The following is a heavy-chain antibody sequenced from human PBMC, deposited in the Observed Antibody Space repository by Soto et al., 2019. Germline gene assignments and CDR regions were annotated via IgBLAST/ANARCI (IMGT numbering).Heavy chain of an antibody. V-gene: IGHV4-59*12. CDR1: GGSISSNY. CDR3: ARAELVGATDY. CDR2: VYNSGST. D-gene: IGHD1-26*01. Sequence: LSLTCTVSGGSISSNYWTWIRQPPGKGLEWIGYVYNSGSTYYNPSLKSRVTISVDTSKNQFSLKLSSVTAADTAVYYCARAELVGATDYWGQGTLVTVSS. J-gene: IGHJ4*02.